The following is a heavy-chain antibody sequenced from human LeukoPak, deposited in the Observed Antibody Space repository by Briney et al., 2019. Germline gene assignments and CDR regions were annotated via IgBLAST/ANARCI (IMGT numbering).Heavy chain of an antibody. CDR2: IIPIFGTA. V-gene: IGHV1-69*13. D-gene: IGHD6-13*01. J-gene: IGHJ4*02. CDR1: GGTFSSYA. CDR3: ARVRHAYSSSDPDY. Sequence: ASVKVSCEASGGTFSSYAISWVRQAPGQGLEWMGGIIPIFGTANYAQKFQGRVTITADESTSTAYMELSSLRSEDTAVYYCARVRHAYSSSDPDYWGQGTLVTVSS.